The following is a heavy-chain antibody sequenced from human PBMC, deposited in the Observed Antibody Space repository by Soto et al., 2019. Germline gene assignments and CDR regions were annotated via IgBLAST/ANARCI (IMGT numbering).Heavy chain of an antibody. D-gene: IGHD3-3*01. J-gene: IGHJ3*02. CDR1: GYTFTSYY. Sequence: GASVKVSCKASGYTFTSYYMHWVRQAPGQGLEWMGIINPSGGSTSYAQKFQGRVTMTRDTSTSTVYMELSSLRSEDTAVYYCARDLSTIFGVDIHAFDICGQGTMVTGS. V-gene: IGHV1-46*03. CDR3: ARDLSTIFGVDIHAFDI. CDR2: INPSGGST.